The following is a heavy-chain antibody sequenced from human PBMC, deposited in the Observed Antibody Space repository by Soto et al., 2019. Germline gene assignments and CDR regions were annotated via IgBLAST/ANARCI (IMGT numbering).Heavy chain of an antibody. CDR3: ARGSSSHHYYYCGMDV. J-gene: IGHJ6*02. CDR1: GGSISSYY. Sequence: SETLSLTCTVSGGSISSYYWSWIRQPPGKGLEWIGYIYYSGSTNYNPSLKSRVTISVDTSKNQFSLKLSSVTAADTAVYYCARGSSSHHYYYCGMDVWGQGXTVTVSS. V-gene: IGHV4-59*01. CDR2: IYYSGST. D-gene: IGHD6-6*01.